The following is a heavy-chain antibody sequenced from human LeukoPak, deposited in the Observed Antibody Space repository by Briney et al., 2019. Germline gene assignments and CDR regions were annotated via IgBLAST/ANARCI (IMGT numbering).Heavy chain of an antibody. Sequence: GRSLRLSCVVSGFAISSSWMTWVRQVPGEGLEWVSNINQDGSEKHYVDSVRGRFTISRDNARDCVYLQMNSLGDTAVYYCGREPGLGYAFDIWGQGTKVTVSS. J-gene: IGHJ3*02. CDR3: GREPGLGYAFDI. CDR2: INQDGSEK. D-gene: IGHD1-1*01. CDR1: GFAISSSW. V-gene: IGHV3-7*01.